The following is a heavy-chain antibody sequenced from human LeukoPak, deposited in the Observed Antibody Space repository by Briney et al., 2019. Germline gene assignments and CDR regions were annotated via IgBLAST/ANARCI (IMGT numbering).Heavy chain of an antibody. J-gene: IGHJ3*02. Sequence: SETLSLTCTVSGGSISSYYWSWIRQPPGKGLEWIGYIYYSGSTNYNPSLKSRVIISVDTSKNQFSLKLSSVTAADTAVYYCARDRSYYYDSSGYYDAFDIWGQGTMVTVSS. CDR2: IYYSGST. D-gene: IGHD3-22*01. CDR1: GGSISSYY. V-gene: IGHV4-59*01. CDR3: ARDRSYYYDSSGYYDAFDI.